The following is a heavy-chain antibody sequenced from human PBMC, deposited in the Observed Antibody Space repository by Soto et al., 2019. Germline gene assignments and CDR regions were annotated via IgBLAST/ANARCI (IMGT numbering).Heavy chain of an antibody. D-gene: IGHD2-8*01. CDR3: ARSIAFVLPLDP. J-gene: IGHJ5*02. CDR2: IVPITGMI. Sequence: QVHLVQSGDEVKRPGSSVKVSCKPSGGTFSSSAITWVRQAPGQGLEWMGGIVPITGMINYAQKFQDRVTITADESTGTAYMELRSLTSEDTAVYYCARSIAFVLPLDPWGPGSLVTVSS. V-gene: IGHV1-69*01. CDR1: GGTFSSSA.